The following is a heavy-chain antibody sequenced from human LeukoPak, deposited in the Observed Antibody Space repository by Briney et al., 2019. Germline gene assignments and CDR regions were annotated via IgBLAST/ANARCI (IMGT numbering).Heavy chain of an antibody. CDR3: ARDAVDTANAV. CDR1: GFTFSNYA. J-gene: IGHJ6*02. D-gene: IGHD5-18*01. CDR2: INSDGSIT. V-gene: IGHV3-74*01. Sequence: GGSLRLSCAASGFTFSNYAMSWVRQAPGKGLVWVSHINSDGSITSYADSVKGRFTISRDNAKNTLYLQMNSLRAEDTAVYYCARDAVDTANAVWGQGTTVTVSS.